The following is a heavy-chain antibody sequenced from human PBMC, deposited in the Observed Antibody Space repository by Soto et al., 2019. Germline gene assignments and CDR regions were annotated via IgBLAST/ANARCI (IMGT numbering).Heavy chain of an antibody. V-gene: IGHV3-74*01. CDR3: TREGEGWFDP. J-gene: IGHJ5*02. D-gene: IGHD2-21*01. CDR1: GFTFTGYW. CDR2: INSDGSST. Sequence: EVQLVESGGGLVQPGGSLRLSCAASGFTFTGYWMHWVRQAPGKGLVWVSRINSDGSSTSYADSVKGRFTISRDNDKNTLYLQMNSLRAEDTAVYYCTREGEGWFDPWGQGTLVTVSS.